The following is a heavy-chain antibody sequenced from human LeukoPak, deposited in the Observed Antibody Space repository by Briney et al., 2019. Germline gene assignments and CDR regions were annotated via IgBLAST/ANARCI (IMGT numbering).Heavy chain of an antibody. V-gene: IGHV3-30-3*01. CDR3: ARSTRGSGSYYQAY. J-gene: IGHJ4*02. Sequence: GGSLRLSCAASGFTFSSYAMHWVRQAPGKGLEWVAVISYDGSNKYYADSVKGRFTISRDNSKNTLYLQMNSLRAEDTAVYYCARSTRGSGSYYQAYWGQGTLVTVSS. CDR2: ISYDGSNK. D-gene: IGHD3-10*01. CDR1: GFTFSSYA.